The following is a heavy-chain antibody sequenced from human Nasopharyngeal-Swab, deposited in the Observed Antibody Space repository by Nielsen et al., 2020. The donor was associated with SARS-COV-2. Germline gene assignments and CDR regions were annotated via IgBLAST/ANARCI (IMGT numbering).Heavy chain of an antibody. Sequence: GSLRLSCTVSGGSISSSSYYWVCLRQPPGQGLEWIGSIYYSGITYYNPSLKSRVTISVDTSKNQFSLKLRSVTAADTAVYYCARTYYDILTGYLKFDPWGQGTLVTVSS. D-gene: IGHD3-9*01. CDR2: IYYSGIT. CDR3: ARTYYDILTGYLKFDP. J-gene: IGHJ5*02. V-gene: IGHV4-39*01. CDR1: GGSISSSSYY.